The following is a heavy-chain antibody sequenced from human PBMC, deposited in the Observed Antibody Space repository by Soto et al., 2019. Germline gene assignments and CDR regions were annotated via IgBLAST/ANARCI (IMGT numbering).Heavy chain of an antibody. J-gene: IGHJ6*02. V-gene: IGHV3-30*18. CDR1: GFTFSSYG. Sequence: QVQLVESGGGVVQPGRSLRLSCAASGFTFSSYGMHWVRQAPGKGLEWVAVISYDGSNKYYADSVKGRFTISRDNSKNTLYLQMNSLRAADTAVYYCAKDWASIHYYYYDGMDVWGQGTTVTVSS. D-gene: IGHD3-16*01. CDR2: ISYDGSNK. CDR3: AKDWASIHYYYYDGMDV.